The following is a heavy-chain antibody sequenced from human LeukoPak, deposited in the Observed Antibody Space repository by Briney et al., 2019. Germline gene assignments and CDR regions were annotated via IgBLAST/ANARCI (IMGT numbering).Heavy chain of an antibody. D-gene: IGHD3-10*01. J-gene: IGHJ4*02. CDR3: AKLTADTMVRGVTADY. Sequence: GGSLRLSCAASGFAFDDYAMHWVRQAPGKVPEWVSLIHKDATTHYAESVKGRFSISRDNSRNALFLQVTSLRAEDTAVFYCAKLTADTMVRGVTADYWGQGTLVTVSS. CDR1: GFAFDDYA. CDR2: IHKDATT. V-gene: IGHV3-43*02.